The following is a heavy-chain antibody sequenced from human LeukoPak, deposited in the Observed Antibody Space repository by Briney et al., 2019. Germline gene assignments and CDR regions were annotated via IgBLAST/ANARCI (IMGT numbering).Heavy chain of an antibody. CDR3: ASVTELGYCSGGSCYYDY. J-gene: IGHJ4*02. D-gene: IGHD2-15*01. V-gene: IGHV1-2*06. Sequence: GASVKVSCKASGYTFTGYYMHWVRQAPGQGLEWMGRINPNSGGTNYAQKFQGRVTMTRDTSISTAYMELSRLRSDDTAVYYCASVTELGYCSGGSCYYDYRGQGTLVTVSS. CDR1: GYTFTGYY. CDR2: INPNSGGT.